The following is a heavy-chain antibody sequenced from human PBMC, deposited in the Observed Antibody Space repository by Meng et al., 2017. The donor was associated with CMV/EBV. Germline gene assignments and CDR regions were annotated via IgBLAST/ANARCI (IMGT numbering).Heavy chain of an antibody. J-gene: IGHJ6*02. Sequence: GFLRLSCAVSGGSISSSNWWSWARQPPGKGLEWIGEIYHSGSTNYNPSLKSRVTISVDKSKNQFSLKLSSVTAADTVVYYWARSLYCRSTSGYLEGMVVWGQGTTVTVSS. CDR2: IYHSGST. D-gene: IGHD2-2*01. CDR3: ARSLYCRSTSGYLEGMVV. V-gene: IGHV4-4*02. CDR1: GGSISSSNW.